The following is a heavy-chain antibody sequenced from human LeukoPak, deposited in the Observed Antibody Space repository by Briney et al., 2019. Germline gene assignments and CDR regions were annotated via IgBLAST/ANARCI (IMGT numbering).Heavy chain of an antibody. V-gene: IGHV4-39*07. CDR2: IYYSGST. Sequence: PSETLSLTCTVSGGSISSSGYYWGWIRQPPGKGLEWIGSIYYSGSTYYNPSLKSRVTISVDTSKNQFSLKLSSVTAADTAVYYCAREGYSSSAGIDYWGQGTLVTVSS. CDR1: GGSISSSGYY. J-gene: IGHJ4*02. CDR3: AREGYSSSAGIDY. D-gene: IGHD6-6*01.